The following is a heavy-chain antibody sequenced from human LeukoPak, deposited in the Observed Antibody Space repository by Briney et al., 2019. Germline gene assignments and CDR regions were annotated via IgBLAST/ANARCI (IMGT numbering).Heavy chain of an antibody. Sequence: PSETLSLTCTVSGGSIRSAYNYWDWIRQPPGKGLEWIGSIHYDGTSHQNPSLKSRVTISLDTSKNQFSLMLNSVTAADTAVYYCAREPLVRGVKAWFDPWGQGSLVTVSS. CDR3: AREPLVRGVKAWFDP. J-gene: IGHJ5*02. V-gene: IGHV4-39*07. CDR2: IHYDGTS. CDR1: GGSIRSAYNY. D-gene: IGHD3-10*01.